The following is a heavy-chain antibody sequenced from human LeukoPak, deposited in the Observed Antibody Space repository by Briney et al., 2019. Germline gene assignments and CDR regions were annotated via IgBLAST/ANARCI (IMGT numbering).Heavy chain of an antibody. V-gene: IGHV3-23*01. CDR2: VLASGGTT. J-gene: IGHJ4*02. D-gene: IGHD4-11*01. CDR1: GLTFSNYA. Sequence: GGSLRLSCAVSGLTFSNYAMTWVRQAPGKGLEWVSSVLASGGTTLYADSVKGRFTISRDNSYNTLYLQMSSLRAEDTAVYYCTKEHDYSNFAEDYWGQGTLVTVSS. CDR3: TKEHDYSNFAEDY.